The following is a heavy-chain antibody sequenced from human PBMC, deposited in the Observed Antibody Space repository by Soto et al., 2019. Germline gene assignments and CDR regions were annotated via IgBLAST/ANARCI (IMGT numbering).Heavy chain of an antibody. CDR3: ARGSRVRGTTPFEY. D-gene: IGHD3-10*01. V-gene: IGHV4-59*01. CDR1: GGYIRGYY. CDR2: VYYSGSA. J-gene: IGHJ4*02. Sequence: PSETLSLTCNVSGGYIRGYYWNWMRQTPGKKLEWIGDVYYSGSANYNPSLKSRVTISVDMSRNQFSLKLNSVTAADTAVYYCARGSRVRGTTPFEYYGQGP.